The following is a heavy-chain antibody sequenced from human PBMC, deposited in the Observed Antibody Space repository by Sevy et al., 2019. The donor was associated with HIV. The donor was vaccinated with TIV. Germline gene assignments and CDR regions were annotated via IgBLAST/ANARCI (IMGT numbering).Heavy chain of an antibody. CDR1: GGSFSGYY. D-gene: IGHD3-10*01. CDR2: INHSGST. CDR3: ARGGYYNGKVSHDNWFGP. Sequence: SETLSLTCAVYGGSFSGYYWSWIRQPPGKGLEWIGEINHSGSTNYNPSLKSRVTISVDTSKNQFSLKLSSVTAADTAVYYCARGGYYNGKVSHDNWFGPWGQGTLVSVSS. V-gene: IGHV4-34*01. J-gene: IGHJ5*02.